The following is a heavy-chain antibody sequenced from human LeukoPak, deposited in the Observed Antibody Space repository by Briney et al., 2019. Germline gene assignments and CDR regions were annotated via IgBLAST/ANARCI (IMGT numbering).Heavy chain of an antibody. V-gene: IGHV3-30-3*01. CDR1: GFTFSSYA. D-gene: IGHD6-13*01. CDR2: ISYDGSNK. CDR3: ARESDSSSWSGFFDY. Sequence: GGSLRLSCAASGFTFSSYAMHWVRQAPGKGLEWVAVISYDGSNKYYADSVKGRFTISRDNSKNTLYLQMNSLRAEDTAVYYCARESDSSSWSGFFDYWGQGTLVTVSS. J-gene: IGHJ4*02.